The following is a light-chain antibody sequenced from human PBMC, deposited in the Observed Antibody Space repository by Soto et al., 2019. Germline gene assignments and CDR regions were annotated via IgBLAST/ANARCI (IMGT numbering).Light chain of an antibody. CDR1: QSISSS. J-gene: IGKJ1*01. Sequence: EIALTQSPATLSLSPGERATLSCRVSQSISSSLAWYQQKPGQAPRLLIYGASNGATGIPDNFSSSGSGTNFTLTISSLDLYDCAIYDCEEYGYWPRTCDEGTKVEVK. CDR2: GAS. V-gene: IGKV3-11*01. CDR3: EEYGYWPRT.